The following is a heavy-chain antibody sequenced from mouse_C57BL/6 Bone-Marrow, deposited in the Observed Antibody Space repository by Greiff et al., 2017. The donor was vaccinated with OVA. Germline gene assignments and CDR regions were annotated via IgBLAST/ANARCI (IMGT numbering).Heavy chain of an antibody. CDR1: GYTFTSYW. CDR2: IHPNSGST. J-gene: IGHJ3*01. CDR3: AKGSVYPWFAY. Sequence: QVQLQQPGAELVKPGASVKLSCKASGYTFTSYWMHWVKQRPGQGLEWIGMIHPNSGSTNYNEKFKSKATLTVDKSSSPAYMQLSSLTSEDSAVYYCAKGSVYPWFAYWGQGTLVTVSA. D-gene: IGHD5-1*01. V-gene: IGHV1-64*01.